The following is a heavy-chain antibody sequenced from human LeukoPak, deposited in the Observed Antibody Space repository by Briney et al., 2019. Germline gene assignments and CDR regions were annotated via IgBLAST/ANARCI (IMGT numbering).Heavy chain of an antibody. CDR2: IYYSGST. D-gene: IGHD3-9*01. Sequence: SETLSLTCSVSNYSITSGYYWAWIRQPPGKGLEWIGTIYYSGSTSYSPSLKSRVTISLDTSKSQFSLKLSSVAAADTAVYYCARERIPLTGAYDYWGQGTLVTVSS. CDR3: ARERIPLTGAYDY. V-gene: IGHV4-38-2*02. J-gene: IGHJ4*02. CDR1: NYSITSGYY.